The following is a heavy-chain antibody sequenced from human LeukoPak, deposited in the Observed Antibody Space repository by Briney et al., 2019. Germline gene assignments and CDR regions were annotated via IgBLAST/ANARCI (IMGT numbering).Heavy chain of an antibody. CDR2: ISYDGGNK. V-gene: IGHV3-30*03. CDR1: GFTFSSYG. CDR3: ARRGATRTVDY. J-gene: IGHJ4*02. Sequence: AGGSLRLSCAASGFTFSSYGMHWVRQAPGKGLEWVAVISYDGGNKYYADSVKGRLTISRDNSKNTLYLQMNSLRAEDTAVYYCARRGATRTVDYWGQGTLVTVSS. D-gene: IGHD1-26*01.